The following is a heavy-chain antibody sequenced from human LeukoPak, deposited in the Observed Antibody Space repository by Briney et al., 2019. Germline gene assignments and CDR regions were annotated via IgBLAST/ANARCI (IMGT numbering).Heavy chain of an antibody. V-gene: IGHV3-7*01. CDR3: ARAYYYDSSGYSHYFDY. D-gene: IGHD3-22*01. CDR2: INQGRSEK. J-gene: IGHJ4*02. Sequence: PGGALRLSCPCSGFTFISYLMSWVRPAPGKGVEGVANINQGRSEKYYVDSEKGRITISRDNAKTSLYLQMNSLRAEDTAVYYCARAYYYDSSGYSHYFDYWGQGTLVTASS. CDR1: GFTFISYL.